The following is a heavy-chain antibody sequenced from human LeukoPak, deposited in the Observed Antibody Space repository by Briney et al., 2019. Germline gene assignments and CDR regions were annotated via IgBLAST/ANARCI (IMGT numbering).Heavy chain of an antibody. CDR3: ARAGLPAAILAWFDP. J-gene: IGHJ5*02. CDR1: GGTFSSYA. V-gene: IGHV1-69*01. Sequence: GSSVKVSCKASGGTFSSYAISWVRQAPGQGLEWMGGIIPIFGTANYAQKFQGRVTITADESTSTAYMELSSLRSEDTAVYYCARAGLPAAILAWFDPWGQGTLVTVSS. CDR2: IIPIFGTA. D-gene: IGHD2-2*01.